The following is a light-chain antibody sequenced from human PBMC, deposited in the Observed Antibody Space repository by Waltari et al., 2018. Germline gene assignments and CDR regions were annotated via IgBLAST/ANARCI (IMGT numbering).Light chain of an antibody. CDR3: HQYNEWPPAPT. Sequence: DIVLTQSPATLSVSPGGRATLSCRARQNVRTTLAWYQQKVGQAPRLVISGASTRATGVPDRFSVIGSGTDFTLTISNLQSEDLGFYYCHQYNEWPPAPTFGGGTKVEIK. CDR2: GAS. J-gene: IGKJ4*01. CDR1: QNVRTT. V-gene: IGKV3-15*01.